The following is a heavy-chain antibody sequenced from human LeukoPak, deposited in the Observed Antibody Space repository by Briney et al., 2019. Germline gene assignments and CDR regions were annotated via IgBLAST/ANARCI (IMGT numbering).Heavy chain of an antibody. J-gene: IGHJ5*02. D-gene: IGHD3-10*01. Sequence: SETLSLTCTVSGGSISSYYWSWIRQPPGKGLEWIGYIYYSGSTNYNPSLKSRVTISVDTSKNQFSLKLSSVTAADTAVYYCARGSAMVRGVRRWFDPWGQGTLVTVSS. V-gene: IGHV4-59*12. CDR1: GGSISSYY. CDR2: IYYSGST. CDR3: ARGSAMVRGVRRWFDP.